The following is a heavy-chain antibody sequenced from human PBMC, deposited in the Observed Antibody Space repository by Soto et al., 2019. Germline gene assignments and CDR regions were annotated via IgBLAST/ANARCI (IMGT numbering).Heavy chain of an antibody. D-gene: IGHD5-18*01. CDR1: GYTFISYG. J-gene: IGHJ4*02. CDR2: VNIYNDKT. CDR3: ARERGGYSYGDC. Sequence: QVQLVQSGPEVKKPGASVKVSCQASGYTFISYGINWVRQAPGQGLEWMGWVNIYNDKTNYAQKFQGRVTMTTDTATSTAYLELKSLRSDDTAVYSCARERGGYSYGDCWGQGTLVTVSS. V-gene: IGHV1-18*01.